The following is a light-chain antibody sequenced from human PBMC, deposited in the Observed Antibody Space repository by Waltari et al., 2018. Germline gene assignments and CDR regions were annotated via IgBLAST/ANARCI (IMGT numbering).Light chain of an antibody. V-gene: IGKV1-5*03. Sequence: DIQMTQSPSTLSASVGDRVTITCRASQSISSWLAWYQQKPGKAPKLLIYKASSLESGVPSRFSGSGSGTEFTLTISSLQPEDFATYYCQHTFETPYSFGQGTKLESK. CDR1: QSISSW. CDR3: QHTFETPYS. CDR2: KAS. J-gene: IGKJ2*01.